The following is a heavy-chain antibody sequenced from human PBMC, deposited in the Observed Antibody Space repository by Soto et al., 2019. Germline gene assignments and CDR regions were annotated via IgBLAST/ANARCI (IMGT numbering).Heavy chain of an antibody. D-gene: IGHD6-6*01. J-gene: IGHJ4*02. CDR1: GGSISSGGYS. CDR2: IYHSGST. Sequence: QLQLQESGSGLVKPSQTLSLTCAVSGGSISSGGYSWSWIRQPPGKGLEWIGYIYHSGSTYYNPSLKSRVTISVDRAKDQFALKRSSVTAADTAVYDCARECSSSSHWGQGTLVTVSS. CDR3: ARECSSSSH. V-gene: IGHV4-30-2*01.